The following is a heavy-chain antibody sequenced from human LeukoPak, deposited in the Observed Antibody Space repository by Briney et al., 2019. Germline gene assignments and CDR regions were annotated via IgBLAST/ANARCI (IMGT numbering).Heavy chain of an antibody. Sequence: PGGSLGLSCAASGFTFDDYGMSWVRQAQGKWLEWVSGINWNGGSTGYADSVKGRFTISRDNAKNSLYLQMNSLRAEDTALYYCARIVASPYSSFDIWGQGTMVTVSS. CDR2: INWNGGST. V-gene: IGHV3-20*04. CDR3: ARIVASPYSSFDI. CDR1: GFTFDDYG. J-gene: IGHJ3*02. D-gene: IGHD5-12*01.